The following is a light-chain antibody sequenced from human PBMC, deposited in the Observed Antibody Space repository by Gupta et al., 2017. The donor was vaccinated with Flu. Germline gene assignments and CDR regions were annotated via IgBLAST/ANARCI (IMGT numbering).Light chain of an antibody. CDR3: QSYDSSLSALYV. V-gene: IGLV1-40*01. CDR2: GNT. J-gene: IGLJ1*01. CDR1: SSNIGAGYE. Sequence: TISCTGSSSNIGAGYEVHWYQQLPGTAPKLLIYGNTNRPSGIPDRFSGSKSGTSASLAITGLQAEDEADYYCQSYDSSLSALYVFGTGTKVTV.